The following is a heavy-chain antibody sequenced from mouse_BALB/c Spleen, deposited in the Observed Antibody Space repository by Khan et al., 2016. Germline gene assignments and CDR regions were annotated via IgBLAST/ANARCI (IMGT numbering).Heavy chain of an antibody. D-gene: IGHD1-2*01. CDR1: AYTFTDYS. V-gene: IGHV9-2-1*01. CDR3: ARYAYVGFAH. CDR2: INTETGEP. J-gene: IGHJ3*01. Sequence: QIQLVQSGPELKKPGETVKISCKASAYTFTDYSMHWVKLAPGKGLKWMGWINTETGEPTYADDFKGRFAFSLDTSASTVYLQINNLKNEDTATYCCARYAYVGFAHWGQGTLVTVSA.